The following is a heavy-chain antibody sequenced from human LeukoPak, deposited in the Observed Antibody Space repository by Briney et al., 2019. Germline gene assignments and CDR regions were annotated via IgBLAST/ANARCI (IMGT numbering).Heavy chain of an antibody. D-gene: IGHD4-17*01. Sequence: ASVKVSCKASGYTFTSYYMHWVRQAPGQGLEWMGRINPSGGSTSYAQKFQGRVTMTRDTSTSTVYMELSSLRSEDTAVYYCARVSSGDYHRGDYWYFDLWGHGTLVTVSS. CDR1: GYTFTSYY. CDR3: ARVSSGDYHRGDYWYFDL. V-gene: IGHV1-46*01. CDR2: INPSGGST. J-gene: IGHJ2*01.